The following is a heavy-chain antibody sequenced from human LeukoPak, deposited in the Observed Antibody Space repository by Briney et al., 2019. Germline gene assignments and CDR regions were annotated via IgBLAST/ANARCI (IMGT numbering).Heavy chain of an antibody. CDR3: AKDTQIAVPWGFDY. V-gene: IGHV3-7*03. Sequence: PGGSLRLSCAVSGLTFRSYWMSWVRQAPGKGLEWVANINQDGSEKYFLDSVRGRFTISRDNSKNTLYLQMNSLRAEDTAVYYCAKDTQIAVPWGFDYWGQGTLVTVSS. CDR1: GLTFRSYW. CDR2: INQDGSEK. J-gene: IGHJ4*02. D-gene: IGHD6-19*01.